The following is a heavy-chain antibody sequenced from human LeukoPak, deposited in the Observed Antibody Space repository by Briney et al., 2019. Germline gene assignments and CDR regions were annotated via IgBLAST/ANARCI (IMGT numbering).Heavy chain of an antibody. CDR2: ISWDGGST. Sequence: GGSLRLSCAASGFTFDDYAMHWVRQAPGKGLEWVSLISWDGGSTYYADSVKGRFTISRDNSKNSLYLQMNSLRAEDTALYYCAEDGTATSVYYYYYMDVWGKGTTVTVSS. V-gene: IGHV3-43D*04. CDR1: GFTFDDYA. CDR3: AEDGTATSVYYYYYMDV. J-gene: IGHJ6*03.